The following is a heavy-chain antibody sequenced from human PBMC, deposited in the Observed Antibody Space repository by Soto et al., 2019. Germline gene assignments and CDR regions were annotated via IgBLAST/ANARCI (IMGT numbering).Heavy chain of an antibody. J-gene: IGHJ3*02. CDR3: ARETEYSGYELEVGDAFDI. CDR1: GGSISSYY. D-gene: IGHD5-12*01. CDR2: IYYSGST. V-gene: IGHV4-59*01. Sequence: SETLSLTCTVSGGSISSYYWSWIRQPPGKGLEWIGYIYYSGSTNYNPSLKSRVTISVDTSKNQFSLKLSSVTAADTAVYYCARETEYSGYELEVGDAFDIWGQGTMVTVSS.